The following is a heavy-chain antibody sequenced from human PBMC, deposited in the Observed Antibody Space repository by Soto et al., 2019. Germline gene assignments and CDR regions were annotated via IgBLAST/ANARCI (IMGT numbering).Heavy chain of an antibody. V-gene: IGHV4-59*08. CDR2: IYYSGST. J-gene: IGHJ1*01. D-gene: IGHD3-16*01. CDR3: PRHHDS. CDR1: GGSISSYY. Sequence: SETLSLTCTVSGGSISSYYWSWIRQPPGKGLEWIGYIYYSGSTNYNPSLKSRVTISVDTSKNQFSLKLSSVTDAYTAVYYCPRHHDSWGKGNSVTVAS.